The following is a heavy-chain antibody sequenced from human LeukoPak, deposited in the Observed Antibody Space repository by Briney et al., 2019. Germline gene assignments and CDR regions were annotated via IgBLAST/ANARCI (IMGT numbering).Heavy chain of an antibody. J-gene: IGHJ3*02. CDR1: GDSVSSNSAA. D-gene: IGHD2-15*01. V-gene: IGHV6-1*01. CDR2: TYYRSKWYN. Sequence: SQTLSLTCAISGDSVSSNSAAWNWIRQSQSRGLEWLGRTYYRSKWYNDYALSVESRITINPDTSKDQFSLQLNSVTPEDTAVYYCAREVVAGDDAFDIWGQGTMVTVSS. CDR3: AREVVAGDDAFDI.